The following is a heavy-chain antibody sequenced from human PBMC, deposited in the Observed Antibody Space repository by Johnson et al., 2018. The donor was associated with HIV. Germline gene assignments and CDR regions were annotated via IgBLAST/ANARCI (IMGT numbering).Heavy chain of an antibody. CDR1: GFTFRSYA. CDR2: ITYDGRNK. CDR3: ATSTASDAFDV. J-gene: IGHJ3*01. V-gene: IGHV3-30*04. D-gene: IGHD1-1*01. Sequence: QVQLVESGGGVVQPGRSLRLSCAASGFTFRSYAMHWVRQAPGKGLEWVAVITYDGRNKYYADFVKGRFIISRDNSKNTLDLQMNSLRVEDASVYYCATSTASDAFDVWGQGTMVTVSS.